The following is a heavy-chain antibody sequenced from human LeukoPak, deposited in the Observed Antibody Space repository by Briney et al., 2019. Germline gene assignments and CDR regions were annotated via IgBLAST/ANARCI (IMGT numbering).Heavy chain of an antibody. D-gene: IGHD1-26*01. Sequence: PGGSLRLSSAAPRFTLSCSARHWVRQSSGKGLEWVGQIDKKDKGYATATAYAASVKGRFTISRDDSINTAYLQMKSLKTEDTALYYCTRDSGTYNWFDPWGQGTLVTVSS. CDR1: RFTLSCSA. J-gene: IGHJ5*02. CDR3: TRDSGTYNWFDP. V-gene: IGHV3-73*01. CDR2: IDKKDKGYATAT.